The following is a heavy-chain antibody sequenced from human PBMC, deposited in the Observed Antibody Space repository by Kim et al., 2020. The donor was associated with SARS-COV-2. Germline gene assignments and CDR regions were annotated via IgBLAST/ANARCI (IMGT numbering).Heavy chain of an antibody. CDR3: AKDYGDYYFDY. Sequence: GGSLRLSCAASGFTFSSYGMHWVRQAPGKGLEWVAAISYDGSNKYYADSVKGRFTISRDNSKNTLYLQMNSLRAEDTAVYYCAKDYGDYYFDYWGQGTLVTVSS. V-gene: IGHV3-30*18. CDR2: ISYDGSNK. J-gene: IGHJ4*02. D-gene: IGHD4-17*01. CDR1: GFTFSSYG.